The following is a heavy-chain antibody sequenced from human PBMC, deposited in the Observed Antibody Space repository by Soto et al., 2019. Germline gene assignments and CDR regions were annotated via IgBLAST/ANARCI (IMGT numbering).Heavy chain of an antibody. J-gene: IGHJ4*02. CDR1: GETVTSYY. Sequence: ASAQVSCKASGETVTSYYMHWVRQETGQGLEWMGWINPNSGGTNYAQKFQGRVTMTRDTSISTAYMELSRLRSDDTSVYYCARVTVRYFDYCGQGTLVSV. CDR2: INPNSGGT. D-gene: IGHD4-4*01. V-gene: IGHV1-2*02. CDR3: ARVTVRYFDY.